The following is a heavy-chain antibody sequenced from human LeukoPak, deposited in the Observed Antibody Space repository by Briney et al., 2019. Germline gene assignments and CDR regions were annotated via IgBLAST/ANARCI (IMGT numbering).Heavy chain of an antibody. CDR2: INHSGST. CDR1: GGSFSGYY. J-gene: IGHJ4*02. D-gene: IGHD2-15*01. V-gene: IGHV4-34*01. CDR3: ARGGRYCSGGSCPYYFDY. Sequence: SETLSLTCAVYGGSFSGYYWSWIRQPPGKGLEWIGGINHSGSTNYNPSLKSRVTISVDTSKNQFSLKLSSVTAADTAVYYCARGGRYCSGGSCPYYFDYWGQGTLVTVSS.